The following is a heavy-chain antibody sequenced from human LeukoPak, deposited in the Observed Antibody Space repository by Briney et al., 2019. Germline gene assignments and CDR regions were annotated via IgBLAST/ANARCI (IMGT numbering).Heavy chain of an antibody. CDR1: GFPFSSIG. V-gene: IGHV3-30*18. Sequence: AGSLSLSCAASGFPFSSIGMHWVRQAPGKGLGWIATISNDGNNKFYADSAKGRFTISRGNPKNTMNLKMNSLRAEDTAVYYCAKGGGSSGRSYYFDYWGQGTLVTVSS. J-gene: IGHJ4*02. D-gene: IGHD6-19*01. CDR3: AKGGGSSGRSYYFDY. CDR2: ISNDGNNK.